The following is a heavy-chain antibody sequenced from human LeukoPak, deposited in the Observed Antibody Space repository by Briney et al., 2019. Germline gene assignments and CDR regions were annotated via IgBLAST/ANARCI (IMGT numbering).Heavy chain of an antibody. CDR1: GGTFSSYA. D-gene: IGHD2-2*01. CDR3: AREVPATAEYAFDI. Sequence: ASVKVSCKASGGTFSSYAISWVRQAPGQGLEWMGRIIPNLGIANYAQKFQGRVTITADKSTSTAYMELSSLRSEDTAVYYCAREVPATAEYAFDIWGQGTMVTVSS. CDR2: IIPNLGIA. V-gene: IGHV1-69*04. J-gene: IGHJ3*02.